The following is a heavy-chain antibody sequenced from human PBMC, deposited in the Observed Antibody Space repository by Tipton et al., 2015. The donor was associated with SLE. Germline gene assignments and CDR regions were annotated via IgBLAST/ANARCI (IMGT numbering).Heavy chain of an antibody. CDR3: ARSGPSWGYYYYMDV. CDR1: GDSITSDNYY. Sequence: TLSLTCSVSGDSITSDNYYWIWIRQPAGKGLEWIGRVYSSGNTNYNPSLKSRVTISVDTSENQFSLRLSSVTAADTAVYYCARSGPSWGYYYYMDVWGKETSVTVSS. D-gene: IGHD3-16*01. J-gene: IGHJ6*03. V-gene: IGHV4-61*02. CDR2: VYSSGNT.